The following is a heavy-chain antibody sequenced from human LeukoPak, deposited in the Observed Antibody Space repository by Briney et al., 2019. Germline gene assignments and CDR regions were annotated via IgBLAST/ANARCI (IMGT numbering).Heavy chain of an antibody. CDR2: ISGSGGTT. Sequence: SGGSLRLSCAASGFIFKRKAMSWVRQAPGKGLEWVSYISGSGGTTNYADSVEGRFTISRDNSKDTLYLQMNSLRAVDTAVYFCAKEKDGHSPFDDWGQGTLITVSS. V-gene: IGHV3-23*01. D-gene: IGHD5-24*01. J-gene: IGHJ4*02. CDR3: AKEKDGHSPFDD. CDR1: GFIFKRKA.